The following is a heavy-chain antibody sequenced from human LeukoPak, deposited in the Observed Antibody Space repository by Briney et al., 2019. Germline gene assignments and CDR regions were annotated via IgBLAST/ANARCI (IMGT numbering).Heavy chain of an antibody. D-gene: IGHD4-17*01. CDR1: GGSISIYY. Sequence: SETLSLTCTVSGGSISIYYWSWVRQPPGKGLEWMGYVYNSGNTDYNPSLKSRVTISVDRSKNQFSLKLSSVTAADTAVYYCARAARNDYGDPNWFDPWGQGTLVTVSS. V-gene: IGHV4-59*12. CDR3: ARAARNDYGDPNWFDP. CDR2: VYNSGNT. J-gene: IGHJ5*02.